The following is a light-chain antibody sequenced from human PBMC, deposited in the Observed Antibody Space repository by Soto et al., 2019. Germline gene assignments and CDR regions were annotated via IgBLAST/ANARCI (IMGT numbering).Light chain of an antibody. V-gene: IGKV3-20*01. J-gene: IGKJ4*01. Sequence: EIVLTQSPDTLSLSPGQRATLSCRASQSVRSEYFAWYQQKPGQAPRVIIFGVSSRATGVPDRFSGSGSGTDFTLTISRLEPEDFALYYCQQYGNSPLTFGGGTKVDIK. CDR1: QSVRSEY. CDR2: GVS. CDR3: QQYGNSPLT.